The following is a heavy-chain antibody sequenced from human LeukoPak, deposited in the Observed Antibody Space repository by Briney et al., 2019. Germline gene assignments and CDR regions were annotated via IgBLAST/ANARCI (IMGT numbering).Heavy chain of an antibody. J-gene: IGHJ3*02. V-gene: IGHV1-2*02. Sequence: ASVKVSCKTSGYTFSAFYMHWVRQAPGQGPEWMGWINPDSGGSEYGQKFQGRVTFTSDTSSTTIYMEVRSLKSDDTAVYYCARGYDFWSGYYAFDIWGQGTMVTVSS. CDR2: INPDSGGS. CDR3: ARGYDFWSGYYAFDI. CDR1: GYTFSAFY. D-gene: IGHD3-3*01.